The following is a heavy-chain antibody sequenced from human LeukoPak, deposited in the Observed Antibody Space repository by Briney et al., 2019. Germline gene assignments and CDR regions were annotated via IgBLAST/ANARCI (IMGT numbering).Heavy chain of an antibody. CDR2: IYYSGST. Sequence: PSETLSLTCTVSGGSISSSSYYWGWIRQPPGKGLEWIGSIYYSGSTYYNPSLKSRVTISVDTSKNQFSLKVSSVTAADTAVYYCARDRGGSYWGIDYWGQGTLVTVSP. V-gene: IGHV4-39*07. CDR1: GGSISSSSYY. D-gene: IGHD1-26*01. J-gene: IGHJ4*02. CDR3: ARDRGGSYWGIDY.